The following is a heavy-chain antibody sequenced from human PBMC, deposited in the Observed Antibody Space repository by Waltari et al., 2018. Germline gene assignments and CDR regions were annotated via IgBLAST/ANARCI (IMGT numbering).Heavy chain of an antibody. D-gene: IGHD7-27*01. Sequence: EVQLVQSGAEVKKPGESLKISCKTSGYSFTSQWNGWVRQMPGKGLEWMGIIYPGDSDTRYNPSFQGQVTISADKSFSTAYLQWSSLKASDTAMYYCATTELTARTFNIWGQGHWSPSLQ. CDR2: IYPGDSDT. J-gene: IGHJ3*02. CDR3: ATTELTARTFNI. CDR1: GYSFTSQW. V-gene: IGHV5-51*01.